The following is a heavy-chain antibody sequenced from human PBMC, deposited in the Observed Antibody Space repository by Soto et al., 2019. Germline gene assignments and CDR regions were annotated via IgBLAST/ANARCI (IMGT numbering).Heavy chain of an antibody. CDR1: GGTFSIYA. D-gene: IGHD3-3*01. CDR3: ARDGYYDFWSGYTPYYFDY. V-gene: IGHV1-69*05. Sequence: SVKVSCKASGGTFSIYAIAWVRQAPGQGLEWMGGIIPIFGTANYAQKFQGRVTITRDTSASTAYMELSSLRSEDTAVYYCARDGYYDFWSGYTPYYFDYWGQGTLVTVS. CDR2: IIPIFGTA. J-gene: IGHJ4*02.